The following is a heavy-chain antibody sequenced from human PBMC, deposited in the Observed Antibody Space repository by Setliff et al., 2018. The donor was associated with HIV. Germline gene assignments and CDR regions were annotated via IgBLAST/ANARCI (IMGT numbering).Heavy chain of an antibody. CDR1: DDPISSYY. CDR2: LYVSGDT. J-gene: IGHJ6*03. Sequence: KPSETLSLTCYVTDDPISSYYWSWVRQPAGKGLEWIGRLYVSGDTNYNPSLKSRVTMSLDTSKKHFSLNLKSVTAADTAVYYCALTGHRPLRGYMDVWGKGTTVTVSS. V-gene: IGHV4-4*07. CDR3: ALTGHRPLRGYMDV. D-gene: IGHD2-15*01.